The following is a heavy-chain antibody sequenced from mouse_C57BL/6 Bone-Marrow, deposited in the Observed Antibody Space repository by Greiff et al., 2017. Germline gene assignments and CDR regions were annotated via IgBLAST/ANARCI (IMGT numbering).Heavy chain of an antibody. CDR2: IYPRSGNT. V-gene: IGHV1-81*01. J-gene: IGHJ3*01. Sequence: QVQLKESGAELARPGASVTLSCKASGYTFTSYGISWVKQRTGQGLEWIGEIYPRSGNTYYNEKFKGKATLTADKSSSTAYMELRSLTSEDSAVYFCARCFYYDYTWFAYWGQGTLVTVSA. D-gene: IGHD2-4*01. CDR3: ARCFYYDYTWFAY. CDR1: GYTFTSYG.